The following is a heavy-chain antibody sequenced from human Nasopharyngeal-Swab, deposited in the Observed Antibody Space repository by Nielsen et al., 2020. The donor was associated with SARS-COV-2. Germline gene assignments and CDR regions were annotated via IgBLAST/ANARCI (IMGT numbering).Heavy chain of an antibody. Sequence: GESLKISCAASGFTFSRYGMHWVRQAPGKGLEWVAAISYDGSNKYYADSVKGRFTISRDNSKNTLYLQMNSLRAEDTAVYYCAKDSSASGYLDYWSQGTLVTVSS. V-gene: IGHV3-30*18. CDR2: ISYDGSNK. CDR1: GFTFSRYG. CDR3: AKDSSASGYLDY. D-gene: IGHD6-25*01. J-gene: IGHJ4*02.